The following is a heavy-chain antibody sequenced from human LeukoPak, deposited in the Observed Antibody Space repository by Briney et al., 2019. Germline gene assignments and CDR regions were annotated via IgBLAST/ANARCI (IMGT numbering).Heavy chain of an antibody. D-gene: IGHD6-13*01. CDR2: IRYDGSNK. V-gene: IGHV3-30*02. CDR3: ARDGTAAGLYFDL. CDR1: GFTFSSYG. J-gene: IGHJ4*01. Sequence: PGGSLRLSCAASGFTFSSYGMHWVCQAPGKGLEWVAFIRYDGSNKYYADSVKGRFTISRDNSKNTLYVQMNSLRAEDTAVYYCARDGTAAGLYFDLWGQGTLVTVSS.